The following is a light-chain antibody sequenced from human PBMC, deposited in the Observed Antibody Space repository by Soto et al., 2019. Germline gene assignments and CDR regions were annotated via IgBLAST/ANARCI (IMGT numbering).Light chain of an antibody. J-gene: IGKJ2*01. Sequence: EIVMTQSPATLSVSPGERATLSCRASQSVSSNLAWYQQKPGQAPRLLIYDASTRASGIPARFIGSGSGTEFTLTISSLQSEDFAVYYCQQYDNWPPYTFGQGTKLEIK. CDR1: QSVSSN. CDR2: DAS. CDR3: QQYDNWPPYT. V-gene: IGKV3-15*01.